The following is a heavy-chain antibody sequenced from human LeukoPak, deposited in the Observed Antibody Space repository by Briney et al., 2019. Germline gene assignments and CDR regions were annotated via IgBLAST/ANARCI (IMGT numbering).Heavy chain of an antibody. CDR3: ASHYSSGSYRYTGSFDS. V-gene: IGHV4-34*01. CDR1: GGSFSDYS. J-gene: IGHJ4*02. CDR2: INHSGTT. D-gene: IGHD3-16*02. Sequence: SETLSLTCAVYGGSFSDYSWSWSRQPPGKGLEWIGEINHSGTTNYSPSLKSRVSISVDTSKNQFSLKLNSVTAADAAMYYCASHYSSGSYRYTGSFDSWGQGMLVNVSS.